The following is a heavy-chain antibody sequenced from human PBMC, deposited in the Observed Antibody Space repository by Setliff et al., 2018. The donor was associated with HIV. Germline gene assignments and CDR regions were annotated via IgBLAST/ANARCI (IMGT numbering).Heavy chain of an antibody. CDR2: IYPGDSDT. D-gene: IGHD2-21*01. Sequence: PGESLKISCKASGYRFSSNWIGWVRQMPGKGLEWMGIIYPGDSDTRYSPSFQGQVTFSADKSISAVYLQWDSLKASDSAIYYCARAPRSPLRWRDNWLSSSSYFMDVWGKGTTVTVSS. J-gene: IGHJ6*03. CDR3: ARAPRSPLRWRDNWLSSSSYFMDV. CDR1: GYRFSSNW. V-gene: IGHV5-51*01.